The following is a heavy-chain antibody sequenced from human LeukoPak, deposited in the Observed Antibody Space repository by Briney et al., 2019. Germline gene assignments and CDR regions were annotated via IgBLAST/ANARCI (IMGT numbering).Heavy chain of an antibody. CDR1: GGSMSTFY. CDR3: AKDGSSWPFFES. V-gene: IGHV4-4*07. Sequence: SETLSLTCTVSGGSMSTFYWSWIRQPAGKGLEWIGRIYGSGTNNYNPALQSRVTMSVDTSKKQFSLKLTSVTAADTAVYYCAKDGSSWPFFESWGQGTLVTVSS. J-gene: IGHJ4*02. D-gene: IGHD6-13*01. CDR2: IYGSGTN.